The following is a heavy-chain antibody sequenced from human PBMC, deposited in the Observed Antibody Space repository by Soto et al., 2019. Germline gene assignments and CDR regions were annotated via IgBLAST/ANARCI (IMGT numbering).Heavy chain of an antibody. J-gene: IGHJ4*02. CDR3: AKDYGDFWDPLDY. Sequence: EVHLLESGGGLVQPGGSLRLSCAASGFTFSSYAMSWVRQAPGKGLEWVSGITGSGDKRYYADSVKGRFTISRDNSKNTLYLRMNSLRVEDTAVFYCAKDYGDFWDPLDYWGQGTLVTVSS. D-gene: IGHD4-17*01. CDR1: GFTFSSYA. V-gene: IGHV3-23*01. CDR2: ITGSGDKR.